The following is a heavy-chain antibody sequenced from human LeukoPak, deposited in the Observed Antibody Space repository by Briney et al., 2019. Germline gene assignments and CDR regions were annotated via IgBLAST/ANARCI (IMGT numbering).Heavy chain of an antibody. D-gene: IGHD4-17*01. CDR2: IYYSGST. CDR1: GGSISSYY. V-gene: IGHV4-59*01. Sequence: SETLSLTCTVSGGSISSYYWSWIRQPPGKGLEWVGYIYYSGSTNYNPSLKSRVTVSVDPSKNQFSLKLSSVTAADTAVYYCAQIEDYGDYYFDYWGQGTLVTVSS. CDR3: AQIEDYGDYYFDY. J-gene: IGHJ4*02.